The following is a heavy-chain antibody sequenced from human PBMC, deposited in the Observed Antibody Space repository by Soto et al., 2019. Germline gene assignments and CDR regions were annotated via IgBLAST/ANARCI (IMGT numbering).Heavy chain of an antibody. V-gene: IGHV3-30-3*01. CDR3: ARDVEAGGRHRQDPFDY. J-gene: IGHJ4*02. D-gene: IGHD3-16*02. CDR1: GFTFSYYA. Sequence: QVQLVESGGGVVQPGRSLRLSCAASGFTFSYYAMHWVRQAPGQGLEWVAVMAYDGTNKYYADSVKGRFTISRDNSKNTLYLQMNSLKTDDTAVYYCARDVEAGGRHRQDPFDYWGQGTLVTVSS. CDR2: MAYDGTNK.